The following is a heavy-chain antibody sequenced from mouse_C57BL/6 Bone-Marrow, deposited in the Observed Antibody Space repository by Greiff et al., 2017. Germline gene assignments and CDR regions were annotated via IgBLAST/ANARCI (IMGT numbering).Heavy chain of an antibody. D-gene: IGHD1-1*01. J-gene: IGHJ3*01. CDR1: GYTFTDYY. CDR2: IFPGSGST. Sequence: VQLQQSGPELVKPGASVKISCKASGYTFTDYYINWVKQRPGQGLEWIGWIFPGSGSTYYNEKFKGKATLTVDKSSSTAYMLLSSLTSEDSAVYFCASRHYYYGSSWFAYWGQGTLVTVSA. CDR3: ASRHYYYGSSWFAY. V-gene: IGHV1-75*01.